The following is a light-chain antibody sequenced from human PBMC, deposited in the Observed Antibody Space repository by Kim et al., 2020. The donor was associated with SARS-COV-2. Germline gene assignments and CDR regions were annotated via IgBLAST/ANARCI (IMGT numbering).Light chain of an antibody. V-gene: IGLV1-47*01. J-gene: IGLJ3*02. CDR3: AAWDDSLSVWV. Sequence: QSVLTQPPSASGTPGQTVTISCSGSSSNIGSNYVYWYQQLPGTAPKLLIYRNNQRPSGVPDRFSGSKSGASASLAISGLRSEDEADYYCAAWDDSLSVWVFGGGTQLTVL. CDR1: SSNIGSNY. CDR2: RNN.